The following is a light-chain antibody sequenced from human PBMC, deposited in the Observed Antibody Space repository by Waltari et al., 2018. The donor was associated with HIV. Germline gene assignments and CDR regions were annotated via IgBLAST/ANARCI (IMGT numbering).Light chain of an antibody. CDR1: QNVITN. J-gene: IGKJ1*01. Sequence: ELVMTQSPGTLSVSPGERVTLSCRASQNVITNLAWYQQKPGQAPRLLIYGASTRATGIPPRFSGGGSGTDFTLTIGSLQSEDFTFYYCQQYNKWTRTFGQGTKVEVK. V-gene: IGKV3-15*01. CDR2: GAS. CDR3: QQYNKWTRT.